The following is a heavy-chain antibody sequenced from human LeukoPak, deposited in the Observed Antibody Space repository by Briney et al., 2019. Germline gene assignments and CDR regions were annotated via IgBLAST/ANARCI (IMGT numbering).Heavy chain of an antibody. J-gene: IGHJ6*03. CDR3: ARGVVKWIQLWLNYYYYYMDV. D-gene: IGHD5-18*01. CDR2: INPNSGGT. Sequence: ASVKVSCKASGYTFTGYYMHWVRQAPGQGLEWMGWINPNSGGTNYAQKFQGRVTMTRDMSTSTVYMELSSLRSEDTAVYYCARGVVKWIQLWLNYYYYYMDVWGKGTTVTVSS. CDR1: GYTFTGYY. V-gene: IGHV1-2*02.